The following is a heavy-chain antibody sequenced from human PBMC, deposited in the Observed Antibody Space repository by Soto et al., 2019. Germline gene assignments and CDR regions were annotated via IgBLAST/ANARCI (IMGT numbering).Heavy chain of an antibody. CDR1: GGSVSSGSYY. CDR2: IYYSGST. V-gene: IGHV4-61*01. CDR3: ARYRTLYYYDSSGYPFDY. Sequence: SETLSLTCTVSGGSVSSGSYYWSWIRQPPGKGLEWIGYIYYSGSTNYNPSLKSRVTISVDASKNQFSLKLSSVTAADTAVYYCARYRTLYYYDSSGYPFDYWGQGTLVTVSS. J-gene: IGHJ4*02. D-gene: IGHD3-22*01.